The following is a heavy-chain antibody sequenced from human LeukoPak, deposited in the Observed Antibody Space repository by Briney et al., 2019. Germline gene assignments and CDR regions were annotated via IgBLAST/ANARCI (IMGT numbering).Heavy chain of an antibody. CDR3: ARVEATTGRNYHYYYMDV. CDR1: GFSFSIYS. Sequence: GGSLRLTCAASGFSFSIYSMNWVRQAPGKGLEWVSYINNGSTYMYYADSVKGRFTISRDNDKNSLHLQMYSLRAEDMAVYFGARVEATTGRNYHYYYMDVWGKGTTVTVSS. D-gene: IGHD1-1*01. CDR2: INNGSTYM. J-gene: IGHJ6*03. V-gene: IGHV3-21*05.